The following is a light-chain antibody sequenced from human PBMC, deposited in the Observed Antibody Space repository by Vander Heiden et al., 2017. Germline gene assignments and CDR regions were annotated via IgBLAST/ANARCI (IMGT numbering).Light chain of an antibody. Sequence: IQMTQSPSTLSASVGDRVTITCRASQSISSWLAWYQQKPGKAPKLLIYKASSLESGVPSRFSGSGFGTEFTLTISSLQPDDFATYYCQQYNSYPWTFGQGTKVEIK. J-gene: IGKJ1*01. V-gene: IGKV1-5*03. CDR1: QSISSW. CDR3: QQYNSYPWT. CDR2: KAS.